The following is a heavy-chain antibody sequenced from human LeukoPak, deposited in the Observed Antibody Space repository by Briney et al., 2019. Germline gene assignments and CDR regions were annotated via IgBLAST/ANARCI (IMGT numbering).Heavy chain of an antibody. J-gene: IGHJ6*02. V-gene: IGHV3-23*01. D-gene: IGHD3-16*01. CDR3: AKGLWGAYYYGMDV. CDR1: GFTFSNYA. Sequence: GRSLRLSCAASGFTFSNYAMSWVRQAPGKGVEWVSVISGSGATTYHADSVMGRFTISRDNSKNTLYLQLDSLRADGPAVYFCAKGLWGAYYYGMDVWGQGTTVTVS. CDR2: ISGSGATT.